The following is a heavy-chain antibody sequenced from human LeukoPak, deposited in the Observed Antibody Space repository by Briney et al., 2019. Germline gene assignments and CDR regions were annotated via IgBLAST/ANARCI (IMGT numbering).Heavy chain of an antibody. CDR2: IRFDGSTE. V-gene: IGHV3-30*02. D-gene: IGHD2/OR15-2a*01. CDR3: ARDLSAFDI. J-gene: IGHJ3*02. CDR1: GFTFSSYA. Sequence: GGSLRLSCAASGFTFSSYAMHWVRQAPGKGLEWVAFIRFDGSTEDYADSVKGRFTISRDNAKNTLYLQMNSLRAEDTAVYYCARDLSAFDIWGQGTMVTVSS.